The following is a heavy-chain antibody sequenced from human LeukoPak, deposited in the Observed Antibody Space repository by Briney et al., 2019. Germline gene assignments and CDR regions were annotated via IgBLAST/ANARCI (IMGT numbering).Heavy chain of an antibody. J-gene: IGHJ4*02. CDR3: ARGHCKGVGATQVLRDYFDY. CDR2: IWYDGSNK. D-gene: IGHD1-26*01. V-gene: IGHV3-33*01. CDR1: GFTFSSYG. Sequence: GGSLRLSCAASGFTFSSYGMHWVRQAPGKGLEWVAVIWYDGSNKYYADSVKGRFTISRDNSKNTLYLQMNSLRAEDSAVYFCARGHCKGVGATQVLRDYFDYWGQGTLVTVSS.